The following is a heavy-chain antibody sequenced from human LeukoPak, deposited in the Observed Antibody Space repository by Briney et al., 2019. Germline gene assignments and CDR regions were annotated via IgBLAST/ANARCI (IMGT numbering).Heavy chain of an antibody. D-gene: IGHD3-9*01. CDR2: ISGSGGGT. V-gene: IGHV3-23*01. Sequence: GGSLRLSCAASGFTFSSYAMSWVRQAPGKGLEWVSAISGSGGGTYYADSVKGRFTISRDNSKNTLYLQMNSLRAEDTAVYYCAKAEYYDILTGYYSDYWGQGTLVTVSS. CDR3: AKAEYYDILTGYYSDY. J-gene: IGHJ4*02. CDR1: GFTFSSYA.